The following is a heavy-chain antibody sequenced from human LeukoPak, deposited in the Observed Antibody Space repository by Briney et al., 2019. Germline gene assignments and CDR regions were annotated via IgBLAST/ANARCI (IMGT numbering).Heavy chain of an antibody. D-gene: IGHD1-14*01. CDR3: ARDLRYTAGHFDY. Sequence: GASVKVSCKASGYIFSSYAMHWVRQAPGQRLEWMGWINAGNGNTKYSQKFQDRVTITRDTSASTAYMELSSLRSEDTAVYYCARDLRYTAGHFDYWGQGTLVTVSS. J-gene: IGHJ4*02. V-gene: IGHV1-3*01. CDR2: INAGNGNT. CDR1: GYIFSSYA.